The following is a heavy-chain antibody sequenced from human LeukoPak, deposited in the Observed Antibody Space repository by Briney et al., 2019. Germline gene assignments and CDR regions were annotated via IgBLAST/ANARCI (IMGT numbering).Heavy chain of an antibody. V-gene: IGHV3-7*01. CDR3: ARLSDSISCFGFDI. Sequence: GGSLRLSCEASGFTFSSYWMSWVRQAPGKGLEWVANIKQDESEKYYVDSVKGRFTISRDNAKNSLYLQVNSLRAEDTAVYYCARLSDSISCFGFDIWGQGTTVTVSS. CDR1: GFTFSSYW. J-gene: IGHJ3*02. D-gene: IGHD2-2*01. CDR2: IKQDESEK.